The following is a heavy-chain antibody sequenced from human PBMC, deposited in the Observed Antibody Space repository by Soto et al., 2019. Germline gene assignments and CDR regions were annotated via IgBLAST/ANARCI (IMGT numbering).Heavy chain of an antibody. Sequence: SETLSLTCTVSGGSISSYYWSWIRQPPGKGLEWIGYIYYSGSTNYNPSLKSRVTISVDTSKNQFSLKLSSVTAADTAVYSCARAGSSGYYYTSYWFDPWGQGTLVTAPQ. D-gene: IGHD3-22*01. CDR3: ARAGSSGYYYTSYWFDP. CDR1: GGSISSYY. V-gene: IGHV4-59*01. CDR2: IYYSGST. J-gene: IGHJ5*02.